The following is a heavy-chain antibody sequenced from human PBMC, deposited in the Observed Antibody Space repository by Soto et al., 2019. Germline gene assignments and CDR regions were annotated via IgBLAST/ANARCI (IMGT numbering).Heavy chain of an antibody. V-gene: IGHV3-30*03. J-gene: IGHJ4*02. CDR3: VAGQYFFDY. Sequence: GESLKISCAASGFSFSSYGMQWVRQAPGKGLEWVAVISYDGSNKYYADSVKDRFTISRDNSKKTLYLQMNSLRADDTAVYYCVAGQYFFDYYGQGTLVTDSS. D-gene: IGHD6-19*01. CDR1: GFSFSSYG. CDR2: ISYDGSNK.